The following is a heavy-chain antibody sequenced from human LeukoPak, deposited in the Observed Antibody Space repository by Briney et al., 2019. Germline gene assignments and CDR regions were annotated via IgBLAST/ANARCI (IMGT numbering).Heavy chain of an antibody. CDR3: ARFGGSYRGYFDY. Sequence: SETLSLTCTVSGGSISSYYWSWVRQPPGKGLEWIGYIYYSGSTNYNPSLKSRVTISVDTSKNQFSLKLSSVTAADTAVYYCARFGGSYRGYFDYWGQGTLVTVSS. CDR2: IYYSGST. D-gene: IGHD1-26*01. CDR1: GGSISSYY. V-gene: IGHV4-59*01. J-gene: IGHJ4*02.